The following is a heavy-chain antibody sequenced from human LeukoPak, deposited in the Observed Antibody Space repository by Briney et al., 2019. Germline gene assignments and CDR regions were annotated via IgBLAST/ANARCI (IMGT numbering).Heavy chain of an antibody. CDR3: ATLVLGTSPYVWGSYRYFGH. CDR1: GFTFSSYS. D-gene: IGHD3-16*02. CDR2: ISGSSRHI. V-gene: IGHV3-21*01. Sequence: GGSLRLSCAASGFTFSSYSMAWVRQAPGKGLVWVSSISGSSRHIHYTDSVEGRFTISRDNGKDSLYLQMNSLRDEAASVCYCATLVLGTSPYVWGSYRYFGHWGHGTLVTVSS. J-gene: IGHJ4*01.